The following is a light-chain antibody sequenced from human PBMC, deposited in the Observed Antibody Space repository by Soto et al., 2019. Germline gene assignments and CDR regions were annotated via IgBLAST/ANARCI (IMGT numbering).Light chain of an antibody. CDR3: QQYEKWPPSIT. J-gene: IGKJ5*01. CDR1: QPLNNN. Sequence: EIVMTQSPATLSVSPGDIATLSCRAGQPLNNNVAWYQHKPGQAPRLLIYGASTRATGISARFSGSGSGTEFTLTISSLQSEDFAVYYCQQYEKWPPSITFGQGTRLEIK. CDR2: GAS. V-gene: IGKV3-15*01.